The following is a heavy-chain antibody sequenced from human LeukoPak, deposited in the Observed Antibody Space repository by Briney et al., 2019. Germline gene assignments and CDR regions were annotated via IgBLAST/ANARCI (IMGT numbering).Heavy chain of an antibody. Sequence: PGGSLRLSCAASGFTDSSNYMSWVRQAPGKGLEWVSVIYSGGSTYYADSVKGRFTISRDNSKNTLYLQMNSLRAEDTAVYYCARSKGAGYYYGSGSPPRFDYWGQGTLVTVSS. CDR2: IYSGGST. CDR3: ARSKGAGYYYGSGSPPRFDY. V-gene: IGHV3-53*01. CDR1: GFTDSSNY. J-gene: IGHJ4*02. D-gene: IGHD3-10*01.